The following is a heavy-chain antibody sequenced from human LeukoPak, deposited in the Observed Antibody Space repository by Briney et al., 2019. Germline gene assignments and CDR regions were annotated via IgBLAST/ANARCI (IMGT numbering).Heavy chain of an antibody. CDR1: GGSISSYY. D-gene: IGHD2-15*01. CDR2: IYYSGST. CDR3: ARHADLGYCSGGSCPNWFDP. Sequence: SETLSLTCTVSGGSISSYYWSWIRQPPGKGLEWIGYIYYSGSTNYNPSLKSRVTISVDTSKNQFSLKLSSVTAADTAVYYCARHADLGYCSGGSCPNWFDPWGQGTLVTVSS. J-gene: IGHJ5*02. V-gene: IGHV4-59*08.